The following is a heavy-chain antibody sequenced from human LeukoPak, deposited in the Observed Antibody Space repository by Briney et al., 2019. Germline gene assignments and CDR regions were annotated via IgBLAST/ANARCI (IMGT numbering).Heavy chain of an antibody. Sequence: SQTLSLTCAISGDSVSSNSASWNWLRQSPSRGLEWLGRTYYRSKRSNDYAPSVKSRITIRPDTSRNQFSLQLNSVTPEDTAVYYCARDRDSDYEWGPFDPWGQGTLVTVSS. D-gene: IGHD4-11*01. J-gene: IGHJ5*02. CDR2: TYYRSKRSN. V-gene: IGHV6-1*01. CDR3: ARDRDSDYEWGPFDP. CDR1: GDSVSSNSAS.